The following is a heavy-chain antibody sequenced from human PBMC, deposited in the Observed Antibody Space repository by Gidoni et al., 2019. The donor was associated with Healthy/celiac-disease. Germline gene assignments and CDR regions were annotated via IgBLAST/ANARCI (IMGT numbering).Heavy chain of an antibody. CDR1: GFTFSSYE. D-gene: IGHD3-22*01. CDR2: ISSSGSTI. Sequence: EVQLVESGGGLVQPGGSLRLSCAASGFTFSSYEMNWVRQAPGKGLEWVSYISSSGSTIYYADSVKGRFTISRDNAKNSLYLQMNSLRAEDTAVYYCEGSGYYPAVDYWGQGTLVTVSS. J-gene: IGHJ4*02. V-gene: IGHV3-48*03. CDR3: EGSGYYPAVDY.